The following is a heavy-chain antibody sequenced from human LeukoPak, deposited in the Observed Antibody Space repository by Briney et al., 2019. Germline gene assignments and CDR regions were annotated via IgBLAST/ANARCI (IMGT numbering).Heavy chain of an antibody. D-gene: IGHD3-10*01. V-gene: IGHV3-20*04. Sequence: PGGSLRLSCAASGFTFSSNAMSWVRQAPGKGLEWVSGINWNGGSTGYADSVKGRFTISRDNAKNSLYLQMNSLRAEDTALYYCARVMSASLWFGESHGMDVWGQGTTVTVSS. CDR2: INWNGGST. CDR1: GFTFSSNA. CDR3: ARVMSASLWFGESHGMDV. J-gene: IGHJ6*02.